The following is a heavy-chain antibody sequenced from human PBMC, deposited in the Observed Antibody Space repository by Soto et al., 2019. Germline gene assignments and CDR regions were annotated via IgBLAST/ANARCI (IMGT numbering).Heavy chain of an antibody. J-gene: IGHJ4*02. D-gene: IGHD1-1*01. CDR1: GFTFSDYW. CDR2: RKYDGSAK. CDR3: ARRNLFDY. V-gene: IGHV3-7*01. Sequence: EVQLVESGGGLVQPGGSLRLSCAASGFTFSDYWMSWVRQAPGKGLECVPSRKYDGSAKYYVDFVKGRFTISRDNAKNSFYLQMNSLRVEDTAVYYCARRNLFDYWGQGTLVTVSS.